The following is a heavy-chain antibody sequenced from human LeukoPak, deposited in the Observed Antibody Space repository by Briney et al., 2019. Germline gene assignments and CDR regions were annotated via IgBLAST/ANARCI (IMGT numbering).Heavy chain of an antibody. CDR3: ARLGFYDYVWGTYRYPDY. CDR2: IKQDGSEK. D-gene: IGHD3-16*02. CDR1: GFTFSSYW. V-gene: IGHV3-7*01. Sequence: PGGSLRLSCAASGFTFSSYWMSWVRQAPGKGLEWVANIKQDGSEKYYVDSVKGRFTISRDNAKNSLYLQMNSLRAEDTAVYYCARLGFYDYVWGTYRYPDYWRQGTLVTVSS. J-gene: IGHJ4*02.